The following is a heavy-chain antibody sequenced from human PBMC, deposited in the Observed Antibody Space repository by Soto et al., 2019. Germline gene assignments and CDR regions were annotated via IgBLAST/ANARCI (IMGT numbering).Heavy chain of an antibody. CDR3: AKKGPPRDAFDS. CDR2: ISAGGSNT. V-gene: IGHV3-23*01. Sequence: EVQLLESGGGLVQPGGSLRLSCAVSGFTFRSYAMSWVRQAPGKGPEWVSVISAGGSNTYYAESVKGRFTISRDNSKNTLYLQMNSLRYEDTAVYYCAKKGPPRDAFDSWGQGTMVTVST. J-gene: IGHJ3*02. CDR1: GFTFRSYA.